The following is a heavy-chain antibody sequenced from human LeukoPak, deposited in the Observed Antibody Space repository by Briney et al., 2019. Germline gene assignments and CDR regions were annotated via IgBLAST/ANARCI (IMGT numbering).Heavy chain of an antibody. CDR1: GFTFSSYG. D-gene: IGHD1-1*01. CDR2: IWYDGSNK. J-gene: IGHJ5*02. V-gene: IGHV3-33*01. Sequence: GRSLRLSCAASGFTFSSYGMHWVRQAPGKGLEWVAVIWYDGSNKYYADSVKGRFTISRDNSKNTLYLQMNSLRAEDTAVYYCARDSRTISNWFDTWGQGTPVTVSS. CDR3: ARDSRTISNWFDT.